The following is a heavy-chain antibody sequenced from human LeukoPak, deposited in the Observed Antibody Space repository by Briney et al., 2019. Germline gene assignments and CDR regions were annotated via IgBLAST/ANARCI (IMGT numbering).Heavy chain of an antibody. V-gene: IGHV3-7*01. CDR2: IKQDGSEK. J-gene: IGHJ4*02. CDR1: GFIFGAYW. D-gene: IGHD3-10*01. Sequence: GGSLRLSCAASGFIFGAYWMTWVRQAPGKGLEWVANIKQDGSEKYYMDSVKGRFTISRDNAKKSLFLQMNSLTAEDTALYYGVRSLERFGTRDYWGQGTLVTVSS. CDR3: VRSLERFGTRDY.